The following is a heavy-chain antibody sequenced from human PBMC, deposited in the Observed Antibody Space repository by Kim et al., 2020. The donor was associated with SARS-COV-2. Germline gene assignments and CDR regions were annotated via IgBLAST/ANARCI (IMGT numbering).Heavy chain of an antibody. CDR2: IRNKGSGRKK. Sequence: GGSLRLSCAASGFSFSDAWMSWIHQAPGKGLEWVGGIRNKGSGRKKAYAVHGKCRFIGSKYKSKKMLFMQSKRLKTEDAALYYCINRLWYNSWGDSDYWG. J-gene: IGHJ4*01. D-gene: IGHD3-22*01. V-gene: IGHV3-15*01. CDR1: GFSFSDAW. CDR3: INRLWYNSWGDSDY.